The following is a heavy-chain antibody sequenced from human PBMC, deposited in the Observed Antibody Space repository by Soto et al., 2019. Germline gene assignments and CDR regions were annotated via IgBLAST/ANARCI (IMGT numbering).Heavy chain of an antibody. CDR2: IYYSGST. Sequence: PSETLSLTCTVSGGSISSYYWSWIRQPPGKGLEWIGYIYYSGSTNYNPSLKSRVTISVDTSKNQFSLKLSSVTAADTAVYYCARRGACISTSCSLDYWGQGTLVTVSS. CDR3: ARRGACISTSCSLDY. CDR1: GGSISSYY. D-gene: IGHD2-2*01. V-gene: IGHV4-59*12. J-gene: IGHJ4*02.